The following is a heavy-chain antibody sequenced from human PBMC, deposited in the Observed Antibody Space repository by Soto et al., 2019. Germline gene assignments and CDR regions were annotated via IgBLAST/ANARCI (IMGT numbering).Heavy chain of an antibody. J-gene: IGHJ4*02. CDR3: ATGISATTFDH. D-gene: IGHD1-1*01. V-gene: IGHV1-3*01. CDR1: GYSFTSYA. Sequence: QVHLVQSGAELKAPGASVRISCAASGYSFTSYAIHWLRQAPGQRLEWMGWINGGDGITDSPQKFQSRVTITRDTSARTASVELRSLSPEDTAVYYCATGISATTFDHWGQGTLVTVSS. CDR2: INGGDGIT.